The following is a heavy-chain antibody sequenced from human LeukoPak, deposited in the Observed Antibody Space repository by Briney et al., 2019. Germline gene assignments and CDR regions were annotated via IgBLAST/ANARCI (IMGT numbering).Heavy chain of an antibody. Sequence: GGSLRLSCAASGFTFSDYYMSWIRQAPGKGLEWVSYISSSSSYTNYADSVKGRFTISRDNAKNSLYLQMNSLRAEDTAVYYCARDRGYDILTGYYDYWSQGTLVTASS. J-gene: IGHJ4*02. V-gene: IGHV3-11*06. CDR3: ARDRGYDILTGYYDY. CDR1: GFTFSDYY. CDR2: ISSSSSYT. D-gene: IGHD3-9*01.